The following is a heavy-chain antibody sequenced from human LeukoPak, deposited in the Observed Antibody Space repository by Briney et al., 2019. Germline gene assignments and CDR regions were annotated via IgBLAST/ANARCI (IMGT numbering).Heavy chain of an antibody. CDR3: AIAVAGTGYFDY. D-gene: IGHD6-19*01. J-gene: IGHJ4*02. CDR2: FDPEDGET. V-gene: IGHV1-24*01. CDR1: GYTLTELS. Sequence: GASVKVSCKVSGYTLTELSMHWVRQAPGKGLEWMGGFDPEDGETIYAQKFQGRVTMTEDTSTDTAYMELSSLRSEDTAVYYCAIAVAGTGYFDYWGQGTLVTVFS.